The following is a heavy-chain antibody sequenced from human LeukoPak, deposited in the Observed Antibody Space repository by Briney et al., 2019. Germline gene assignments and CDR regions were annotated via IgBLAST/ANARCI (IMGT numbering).Heavy chain of an antibody. Sequence: ASVKVSCKASGYTFTNCGITWVRQAPGQGREWMGCISAYNGNTRYAQKFQGRVTMTTDTSTSTAYLELRSLRSDDTAIYYCARDYSHYCSSTSCSFYFDYWGQGTLVTVSS. V-gene: IGHV1-18*01. J-gene: IGHJ4*02. D-gene: IGHD2-2*01. CDR3: ARDYSHYCSSTSCSFYFDY. CDR1: GYTFTNCG. CDR2: ISAYNGNT.